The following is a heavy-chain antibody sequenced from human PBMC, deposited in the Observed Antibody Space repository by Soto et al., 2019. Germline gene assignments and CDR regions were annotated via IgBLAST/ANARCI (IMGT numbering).Heavy chain of an antibody. J-gene: IGHJ6*02. CDR1: GFTFSSYG. Sequence: PRGSLRLSCAASGFTFSSYGMHWVRQAPGKGLEWVAVISYDGSNKYYADSVKGRFTISRDNSKNTLYLQMNSLRAEDTAVYYCAKEGVYATVNPRGVRAIDYYYGMDVWGQGT. V-gene: IGHV3-30*18. D-gene: IGHD2-8*01. CDR3: AKEGVYATVNPRGVRAIDYYYGMDV. CDR2: ISYDGSNK.